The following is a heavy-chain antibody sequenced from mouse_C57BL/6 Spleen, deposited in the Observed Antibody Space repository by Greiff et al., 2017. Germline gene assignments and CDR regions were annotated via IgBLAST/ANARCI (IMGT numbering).Heavy chain of an antibody. Sequence: VQLKESGPELVKPGASVKISCKASGYSFTDYNMNWVKQSNGKSLEWIGVINPNYGTTSYNQKFKGKATLTVDQSSSTAYMQLNSLTSEDSAVYYCARSTYPGYYWYFDVWGTGTTVTVSS. CDR3: ARSTYPGYYWYFDV. J-gene: IGHJ1*03. CDR2: INPNYGTT. CDR1: GYSFTDYN. D-gene: IGHD2-2*01. V-gene: IGHV1-39*01.